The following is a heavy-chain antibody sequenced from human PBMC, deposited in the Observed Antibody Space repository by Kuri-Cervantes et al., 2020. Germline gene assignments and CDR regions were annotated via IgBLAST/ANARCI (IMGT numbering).Heavy chain of an antibody. J-gene: IGHJ4*02. CDR3: ARDVYDSSGLFDY. Sequence: GGSRRLSCAASGFTFSSYDMHWVRQAPGKGLEWVAVISYDGSNKYYADSVKGRFTISRDNSKNTLYLQMNSLRAEDTAVYYCARDVYDSSGLFDYWGQGTLVTVSS. D-gene: IGHD3-22*01. V-gene: IGHV3-30-3*01. CDR2: ISYDGSNK. CDR1: GFTFSSYD.